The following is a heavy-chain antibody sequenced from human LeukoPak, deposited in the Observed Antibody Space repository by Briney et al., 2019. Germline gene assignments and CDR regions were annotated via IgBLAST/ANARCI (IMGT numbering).Heavy chain of an antibody. CDR3: AKEGSGSYYLDDAFDI. J-gene: IGHJ3*02. D-gene: IGHD1-26*01. CDR1: GFDFSDFT. CDR2: IRYDGSNK. Sequence: GGSLRLSCEVSGFDFSDFTMHWVRQAPGKGLEWVAFIRYDGSNKYYADSVKGRFTISRDNSKNTLYLQMNSLRAEDTAVYYCAKEGSGSYYLDDAFDIWGQGTMVTVSS. V-gene: IGHV3-30*02.